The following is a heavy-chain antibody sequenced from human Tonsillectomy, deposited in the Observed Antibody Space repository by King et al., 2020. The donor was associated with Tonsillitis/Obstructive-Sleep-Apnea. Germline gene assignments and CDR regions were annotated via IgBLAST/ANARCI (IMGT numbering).Heavy chain of an antibody. Sequence: QLVQSGAEVKKPGASVKVSCKASGYTFTGYYMHWVRQAPGQGLEWMGRINPNSGGTNYAQKFQGRVTMTRDTSTSTAYMELSRLRSDDTAVYYCAGTRRGSGSYPLYYMDVWGKGTTVTVSS. CDR1: GYTFTGYY. D-gene: IGHD3-10*01. J-gene: IGHJ6*03. CDR2: INPNSGGT. CDR3: AGTRRGSGSYPLYYMDV. V-gene: IGHV1-2*06.